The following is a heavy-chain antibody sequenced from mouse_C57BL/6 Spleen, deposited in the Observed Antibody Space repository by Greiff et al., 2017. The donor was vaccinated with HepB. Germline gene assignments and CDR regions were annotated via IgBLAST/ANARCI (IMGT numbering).Heavy chain of an antibody. Sequence: EVQLQESGPELVKPGASVKISCKASGYSFTDYNMNWVKQSNGKSLEWIGVINPNYGTTSYNQKFKGKATLTADQSSSTAYMQLNSLTSEDSAVYYCARSHYYGSSFAYYAMDYWGQGTSVTVSS. D-gene: IGHD1-1*01. CDR2: INPNYGTT. J-gene: IGHJ4*01. CDR3: ARSHYYGSSFAYYAMDY. V-gene: IGHV1-39*01. CDR1: GYSFTDYN.